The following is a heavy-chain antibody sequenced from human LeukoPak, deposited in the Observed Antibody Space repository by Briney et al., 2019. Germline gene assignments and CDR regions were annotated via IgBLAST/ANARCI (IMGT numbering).Heavy chain of an antibody. CDR2: INHSGST. D-gene: IGHD3-10*01. CDR3: ARHWRSVGVDY. J-gene: IGHJ4*02. V-gene: IGHV4-34*01. Sequence: NPSETLSLTCAVYGGSFSGYYWSWIRQPPGKGLEWIGKINHSGSTNYNPSLKSRVTISVDTSKNQFSLKLSSATAADTAVYYCARHWRSVGVDYWGQRTLVTVSA. CDR1: GGSFSGYY.